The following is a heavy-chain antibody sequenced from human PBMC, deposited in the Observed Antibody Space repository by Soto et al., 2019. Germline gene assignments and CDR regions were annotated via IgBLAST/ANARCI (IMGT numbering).Heavy chain of an antibody. Sequence: GGSLRLSCAASGFSFSGRGMIWVRQAPGKGLEWLSYVSPVSTSKYYADSAKGRFSISRDNARASLYLQMNSLRDDDTAVYYCATVDGPTVATMFFDYWGQGILVTVSS. CDR3: ATVDGPTVATMFFDY. D-gene: IGHD5-12*01. CDR1: GFSFSGRG. J-gene: IGHJ4*02. V-gene: IGHV3-48*02. CDR2: VSPVSTSK.